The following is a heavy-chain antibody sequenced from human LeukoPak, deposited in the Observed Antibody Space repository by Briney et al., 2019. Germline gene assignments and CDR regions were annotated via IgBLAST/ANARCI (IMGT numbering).Heavy chain of an antibody. CDR3: ARDLGDIVVVPAFQH. D-gene: IGHD2-2*01. Sequence: GRSPRLSCAASGFTFSSYAMHWVRQAPGKGLEWVAVISYDGSNKYYADSVKGRFTISRDNSKNTLYLQMNSLRAEDTAVYYCARDLGDIVVVPAFQHWGQGTLVTVSS. CDR1: GFTFSSYA. J-gene: IGHJ1*01. V-gene: IGHV3-30-3*01. CDR2: ISYDGSNK.